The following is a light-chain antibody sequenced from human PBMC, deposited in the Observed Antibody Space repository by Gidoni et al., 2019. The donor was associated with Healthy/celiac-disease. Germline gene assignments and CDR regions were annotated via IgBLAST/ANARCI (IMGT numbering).Light chain of an antibody. CDR3: QQSYSTPPT. J-gene: IGKJ2*01. CDR1: QSISSY. V-gene: IGKV1-39*01. CDR2: AAS. Sequence: DIQMTQTPSSLSASGGDRVTITCRASQSISSYLNWYQQKPGKAPKRLIYAASSLQSGVPSRFSGSGSGTDFTLTISSLQPEDFATYYCQQSYSTPPTFGQGTKLEIK.